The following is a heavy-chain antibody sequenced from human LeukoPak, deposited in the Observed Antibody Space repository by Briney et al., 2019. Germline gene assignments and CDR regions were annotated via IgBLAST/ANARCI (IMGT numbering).Heavy chain of an antibody. D-gene: IGHD6-19*01. CDR2: MNPNSGNT. J-gene: IGHJ6*03. Sequence: GASVKVSCKASGYTFTSYDINWVRQATGQGLEWMGWMNPNSGNTGYAQKFQGRVTMTRNTSISTAYMELSRLRSDDTAVYYCARGDSSGPDYYYYMDVWGRGTTVTISS. CDR3: ARGDSSGPDYYYYMDV. CDR1: GYTFTSYD. V-gene: IGHV1-8*01.